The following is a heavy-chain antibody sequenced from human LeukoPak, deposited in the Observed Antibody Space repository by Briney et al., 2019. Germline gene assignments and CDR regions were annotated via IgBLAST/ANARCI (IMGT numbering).Heavy chain of an antibody. CDR2: ISYDGSNK. CDR3: AKVGSGYTPYDAFDI. CDR1: GFTFSSYG. V-gene: IGHV3-30*18. Sequence: GALRLSCAASGFTFSSYGMHWVRQAPGKGLEWVAVISYDGSNKYYADSVKGRFTISRDNSKNTLYLQMNSLRAEDTAVYYCAKVGSGYTPYDAFDIWGQGTMVTVSS. D-gene: IGHD5-12*01. J-gene: IGHJ3*02.